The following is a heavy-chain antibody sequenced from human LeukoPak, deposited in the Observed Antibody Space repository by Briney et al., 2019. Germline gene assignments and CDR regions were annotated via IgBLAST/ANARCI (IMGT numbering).Heavy chain of an antibody. Sequence: KPSETLSLTCAVYGGSFSGFYWSWIRRPPGKGLEWIGEINHSGSTNYNPSLKSRVTISVDTSKNQFSLKLSSVTAADTAAYYCARQSPVLLWFGELPTWFDPWGQGTLVTVSS. CDR3: ARQSPVLLWFGELPTWFDP. J-gene: IGHJ5*02. D-gene: IGHD3-10*01. CDR1: GGSFSGFY. V-gene: IGHV4-34*01. CDR2: INHSGST.